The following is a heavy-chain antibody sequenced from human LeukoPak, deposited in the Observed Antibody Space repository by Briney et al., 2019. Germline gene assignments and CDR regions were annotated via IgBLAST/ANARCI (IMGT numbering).Heavy chain of an antibody. CDR1: GFTFSSYA. J-gene: IGHJ6*02. CDR2: ISGSGGST. CDR3: AKDLVYIVVVPAASDYYGMDV. V-gene: IGHV3-23*01. Sequence: GGSLRLSCAASGFTFSSYAMSWVRQAPGKGLEWVSAISGSGGSTYYADSVKGRFTISRDNSKNTLYLQMNSLRAEDTAVYYCAKDLVYIVVVPAASDYYGMDVWGQGTTVTVSS. D-gene: IGHD2-2*01.